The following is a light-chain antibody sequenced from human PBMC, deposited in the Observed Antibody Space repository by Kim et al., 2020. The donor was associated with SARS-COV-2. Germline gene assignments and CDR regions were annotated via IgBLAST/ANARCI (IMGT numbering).Light chain of an antibody. Sequence: LSLSAGERATLSCRASQSISGTYLAWYQQKPGQAPSLLIYDVSTRATGIPDRFSGSGSGTDFTLTISRLEPEDFAVYFCHHYGSSHFGGGTKLEIK. CDR3: HHYGSSH. CDR2: DVS. J-gene: IGKJ4*01. V-gene: IGKV3-20*01. CDR1: QSISGTY.